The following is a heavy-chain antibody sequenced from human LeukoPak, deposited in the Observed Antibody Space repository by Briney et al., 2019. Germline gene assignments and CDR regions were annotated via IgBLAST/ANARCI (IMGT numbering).Heavy chain of an antibody. CDR3: AREYYGSGSLDY. Sequence: GGSLRLSCAASGFTFDDYAMHWVRQTPGKGLEWVSSISSSSSYIYYADSVKGRFTISRDNAKNSLYLQMNSLRAEDTAVYYCAREYYGSGSLDYWGQGTLVTVSS. J-gene: IGHJ4*02. D-gene: IGHD3-10*01. CDR1: GFTFDDYA. V-gene: IGHV3-21*01. CDR2: ISSSSSYI.